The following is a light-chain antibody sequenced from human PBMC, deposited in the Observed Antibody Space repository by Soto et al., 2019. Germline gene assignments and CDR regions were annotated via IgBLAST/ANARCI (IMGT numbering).Light chain of an antibody. CDR2: GAS. CDR3: QQRSNWPQT. CDR1: QSVSNNY. J-gene: IGKJ1*01. V-gene: IGKV3-11*01. Sequence: EIVLTQSPGTLSLSPRERATPSCMASQSVSNNYLAWYQQKPGQAPRLLIYGASNRATGIPARFSGSGSGTDFTLTISSLEPEDFAVYYCQQRSNWPQTFGQGTKVDI.